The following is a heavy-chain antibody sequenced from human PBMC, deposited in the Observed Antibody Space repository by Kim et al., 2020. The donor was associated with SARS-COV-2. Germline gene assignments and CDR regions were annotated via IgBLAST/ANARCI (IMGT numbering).Heavy chain of an antibody. CDR3: TRGLQSDYYYYGMDV. J-gene: IGHJ6*02. CDR1: GYSISSGYY. V-gene: IGHV4-38-2*02. Sequence: SETLSLTCTVSGYSISSGYYWGWVRQSPGKGLEWIASIYQSGSTYYNPSLRSRVTISVDTSRNQFSLKVRSVTAADTAMYYCTRGLQSDYYYYGMDVWGQGTT. CDR2: IYQSGST. D-gene: IGHD4-4*01.